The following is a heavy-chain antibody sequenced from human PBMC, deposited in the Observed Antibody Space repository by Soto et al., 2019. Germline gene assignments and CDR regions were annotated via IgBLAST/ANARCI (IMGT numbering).Heavy chain of an antibody. D-gene: IGHD1-1*01. Sequence: QVHLVQSGAEVKKPGASVKVSCKGSGYDFTTYGITWVRQAPGQGLEWMAWISAHNGNTAYVKKLQGRVTVTRDTSTSTGYMELRSLRSDDTAMYYCARGRYGDYWGQGALVTVSS. CDR3: ARGRYGDY. CDR2: ISAHNGNT. CDR1: GYDFTTYG. V-gene: IGHV1-18*01. J-gene: IGHJ4*02.